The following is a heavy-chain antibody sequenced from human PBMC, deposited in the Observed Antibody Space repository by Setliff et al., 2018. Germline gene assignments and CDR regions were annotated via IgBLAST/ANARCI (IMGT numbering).Heavy chain of an antibody. V-gene: IGHV4-38-2*01. CDR2: IHHSGST. CDR3: GRVGNWNLFDF. D-gene: IGHD1-1*01. CDR1: GYSISNIYY. J-gene: IGHJ4*02. Sequence: ASETLSLTCAVSGYSISNIYYWGWIRQPPGKGLEWIATIHHSGSTNYNPSLKSRATISVDTSKNQFSLKVSSVTAADTAVYYCGRVGNWNLFDFWGQGTLVTVSS.